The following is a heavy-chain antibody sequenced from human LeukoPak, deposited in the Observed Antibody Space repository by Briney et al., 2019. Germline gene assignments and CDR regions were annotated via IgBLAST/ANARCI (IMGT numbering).Heavy chain of an antibody. CDR2: IYYSGTT. D-gene: IGHD6-19*01. CDR1: GDSITSLTYY. J-gene: IGHJ4*02. Sequence: SETLSLTCTVSGDSITSLTYYWGWIRQPPGKGLEWIASIYYSGTTSYSPSLKSRVTISVHRSDNQFSLRLSSVTAADTAVYFCAGYSSGWSSGGGYWGQGTLVTVSS. CDR3: AGYSSGWSSGGGY. V-gene: IGHV4-39*01.